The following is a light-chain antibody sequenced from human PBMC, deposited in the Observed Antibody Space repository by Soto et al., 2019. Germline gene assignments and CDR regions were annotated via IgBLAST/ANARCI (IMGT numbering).Light chain of an antibody. CDR3: QERSNWPRGT. J-gene: IGKJ1*01. Sequence: EIVLTQSPATLSLSPGERATLSCRASQTVSIFLAWYQQKPGQAPRLLIYDASTRAPGIPARFSGSGSGTDFTLTIISLEPEDFAVYYCQERSNWPRGTFGQGTKVEIK. CDR1: QTVSIF. V-gene: IGKV3-11*01. CDR2: DAS.